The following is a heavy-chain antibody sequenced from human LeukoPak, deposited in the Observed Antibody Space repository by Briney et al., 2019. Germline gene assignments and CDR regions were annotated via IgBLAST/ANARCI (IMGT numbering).Heavy chain of an antibody. D-gene: IGHD4-11*01. Sequence: GGSLRLSCAASGFTFSSYEMNWVRQAPGKGLEWVSYISSSGSTIYYADSVKGRFTISRDNAKNSLYLQMNRLRAEDTAVYYCARGAVTSDFWGQGTLVTVSS. CDR1: GFTFSSYE. CDR3: ARGAVTSDF. J-gene: IGHJ4*02. V-gene: IGHV3-48*03. CDR2: ISSSGSTI.